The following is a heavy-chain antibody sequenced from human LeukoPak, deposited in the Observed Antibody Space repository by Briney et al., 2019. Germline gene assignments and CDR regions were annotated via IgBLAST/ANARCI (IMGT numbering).Heavy chain of an antibody. D-gene: IGHD3-22*01. CDR2: ISGSGGST. CDR1: GFTLSSYA. J-gene: IGHJ6*03. CDR3: AKVYDSSGYHYYYYYYMDV. Sequence: PGGSLRLSCAASGFTLSSYAMSWVRQAPGKGLEWVSAISGSGGSTYYADSVKGRFTISRDNSKNTLYLQMNSLRAEDTAVYYCAKVYDSSGYHYYYYYYMDVWGKGTTVTISS. V-gene: IGHV3-23*01.